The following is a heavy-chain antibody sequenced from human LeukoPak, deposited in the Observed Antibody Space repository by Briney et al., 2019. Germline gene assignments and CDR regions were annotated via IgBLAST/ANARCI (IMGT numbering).Heavy chain of an antibody. CDR2: ISSSSNYI. CDR3: ARGSYDYYFDY. D-gene: IGHD3-3*01. V-gene: IGHV3-21*01. CDR1: EFTFNSYN. J-gene: IGHJ4*02. Sequence: GGSLRLSCAASEFTFNSYNMNWVRQAPGKGLEWVSSISSSSNYIYYADSVKGRFTISRDNAKSSLYLQMNSLRAEDTAVYYCARGSYDYYFDYWGQGTLVTVSS.